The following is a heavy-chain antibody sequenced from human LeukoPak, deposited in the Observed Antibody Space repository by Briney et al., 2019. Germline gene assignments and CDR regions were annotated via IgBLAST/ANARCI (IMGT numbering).Heavy chain of an antibody. CDR1: GYTFTGYY. Sequence: VASVKVSCKASGYTFTGYYMHWVRQAPGQGLEWMGWINPNSGGTNYAQKFQGRVTMTRDMSTSTVYMELSSLRSEDTAVYYCARAVVTSPRSTFDIWGQGTMVTVSS. D-gene: IGHD4-23*01. CDR2: INPNSGGT. CDR3: ARAVVTSPRSTFDI. J-gene: IGHJ3*02. V-gene: IGHV1-2*02.